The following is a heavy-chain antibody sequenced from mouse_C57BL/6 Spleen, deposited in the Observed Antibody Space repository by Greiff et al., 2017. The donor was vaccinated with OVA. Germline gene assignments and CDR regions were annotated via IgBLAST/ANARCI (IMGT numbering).Heavy chain of an antibody. CDR1: GYSFTNYN. J-gene: IGHJ3*01. CDR3: ARGGYDYDRAWFAY. CDR2: INPNYGTT. D-gene: IGHD2-4*01. V-gene: IGHV1-39*01. Sequence: VQLKESGPELVKPGASVKISCKASGYSFTNYNMNWVKQSNGKSLEWIGVINPNYGTTRYNQKFKGKATLTVDPASSTAYMQLNCLTSEDSAVYYCARGGYDYDRAWFAYWGQGTLVTVSA.